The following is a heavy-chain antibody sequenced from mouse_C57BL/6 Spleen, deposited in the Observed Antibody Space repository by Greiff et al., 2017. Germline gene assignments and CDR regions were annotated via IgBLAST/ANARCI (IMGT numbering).Heavy chain of an antibody. V-gene: IGHV1-15*01. J-gene: IGHJ2*01. CDR2: IDPETGGT. Sequence: LQESGAELVRPGASVTLSCKASGYTFTDYEMHWVKQTPVHGLEWIGAIDPETGGTAYNQKFKGKAILTADKSSSTAYMELRSLTSEDSAVYYCTRVTSYYFDYWGQGTTLTVSS. D-gene: IGHD2-1*01. CDR1: GYTFTDYE. CDR3: TRVTSYYFDY.